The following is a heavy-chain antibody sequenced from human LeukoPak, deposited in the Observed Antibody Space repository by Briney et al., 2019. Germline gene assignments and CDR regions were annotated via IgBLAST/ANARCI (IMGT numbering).Heavy chain of an antibody. Sequence: SETLSLTCTVSGGSISSYYWSWIRQPPGKGLEWIGYIYYSGSTNYNPSLKSRVTISVDTSKNQFSLKLSSVTAADTAVYYCARDTASGSYGYWGQGTLDTVSS. CDR2: IYYSGST. V-gene: IGHV4-59*01. J-gene: IGHJ4*02. D-gene: IGHD1-26*01. CDR1: GGSISSYY. CDR3: ARDTASGSYGY.